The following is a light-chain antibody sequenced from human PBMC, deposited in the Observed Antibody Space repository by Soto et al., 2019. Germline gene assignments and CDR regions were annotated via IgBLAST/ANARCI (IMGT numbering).Light chain of an antibody. V-gene: IGLV2-11*01. CDR1: SSDVGAYKY. CDR2: DVT. CDR3: CSYAGSYTLI. J-gene: IGLJ2*01. Sequence: QSALTQPRSVSGSPRQSVTISCTGTSSDVGAYKYVSWYQQHPGKAPKLIIYDVTERPSGVPDRFSGSKSGNTASLTISGLQSEDEADYYCCSYAGSYTLIFGGGTKVTVI.